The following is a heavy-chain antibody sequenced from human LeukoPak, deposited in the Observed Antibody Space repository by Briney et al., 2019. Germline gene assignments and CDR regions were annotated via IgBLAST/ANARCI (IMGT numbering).Heavy chain of an antibody. CDR2: IYPDDSDT. Sequence: GESLKISCKGSGYTCTNYWIAWVRQMPGKGLERMGIIYPDDSDTRYSPSFQGQVTFSADKSINTAYLQWSSLKASDTAMYYCARRTTMAFVFDIWGQGTMVTVSS. CDR1: GYTCTNYW. CDR3: ARRTTMAFVFDI. D-gene: IGHD5-18*01. V-gene: IGHV5-51*01. J-gene: IGHJ3*02.